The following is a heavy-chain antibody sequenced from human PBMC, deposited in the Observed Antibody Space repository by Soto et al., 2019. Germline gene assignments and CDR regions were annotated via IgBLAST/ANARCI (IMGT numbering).Heavy chain of an antibody. CDR2: ISSSGTTI. CDR3: ARDSQYYDGSGYHTPFDY. J-gene: IGHJ4*02. V-gene: IGHV3-48*04. D-gene: IGHD3-22*01. CDR1: GFTFSGYN. Sequence: PGGSLRLSCAASGFTFSGYNMNWVRQAPGKGLEWVSYISSSGTTIYYADSLKARFTISRDNAKNSLYLQMNSLRAEDTAVYYCARDSQYYDGSGYHTPFDYWGQGTLVTVSS.